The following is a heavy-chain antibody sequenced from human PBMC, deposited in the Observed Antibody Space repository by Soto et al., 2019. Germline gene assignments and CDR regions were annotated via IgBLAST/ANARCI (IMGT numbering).Heavy chain of an antibody. CDR2: ISSTSTYT. Sequence: LRLSCAASGFNLSDYYMSWIRQAPGTGLEWLSYISSTSTYTNYADSVKGRFTIPRDNAKNSLYLQMNSLRAEDTAVYYCATDSKTTTQADYWGQGILLTSPQ. CDR3: ATDSKTTTQADY. CDR1: GFNLSDYY. D-gene: IGHD4-17*01. J-gene: IGHJ4*02. V-gene: IGHV3-11*06.